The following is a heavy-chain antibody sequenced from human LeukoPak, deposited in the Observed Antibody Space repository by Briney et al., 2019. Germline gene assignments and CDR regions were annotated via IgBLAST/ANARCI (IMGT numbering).Heavy chain of an antibody. CDR3: ARENGSSWYQNSWFDP. J-gene: IGHJ5*02. D-gene: IGHD6-13*01. CDR2: IKQDGSEK. CDR1: GFTFSSYW. Sequence: GGSLRLSCAASGFTFSSYWMSWVRQAPGKGLEWVANIKQDGSEKYYVDSVKGRFTISRDNAKDSLYLQMNSLRAEDTAVYYCARENGSSWYQNSWFDPWGQGTLVTVSS. V-gene: IGHV3-7*01.